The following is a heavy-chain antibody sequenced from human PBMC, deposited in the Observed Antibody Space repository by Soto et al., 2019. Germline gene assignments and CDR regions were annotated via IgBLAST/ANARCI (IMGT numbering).Heavy chain of an antibody. CDR3: ARDAVVGTTTRSHFDY. CDR1: VYTFITYH. D-gene: IGHD1-26*01. J-gene: IGHJ4*02. CDR2: INPSDGST. V-gene: IGHV1-46*01. Sequence: XSVKFTRQASVYTFITYHIHWVRQAPGQGLEWIGIINPSDGSTSYAEKLQGRVTLTRDTSTSTFYMELSSLRSDDTAVYYCARDAVVGTTTRSHFDYWGQGTRVTVSS.